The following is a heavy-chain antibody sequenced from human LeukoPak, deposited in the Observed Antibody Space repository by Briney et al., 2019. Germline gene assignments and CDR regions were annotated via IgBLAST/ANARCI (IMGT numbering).Heavy chain of an antibody. CDR3: ARGNHYYDSSAYLAWESFQH. CDR1: GGSISSRNW. V-gene: IGHV4-4*02. D-gene: IGHD3-22*01. J-gene: IGHJ1*01. CDR2: ILHSGST. Sequence: SETLSLTCAVSGGSISSRNWWSWVRQPPGKGLEWIGEILHSGSTNYNPSLKSRVTISVDKSKNQFSLKLSSVTAADTAVYYCARGNHYYDSSAYLAWESFQHWGQGTLVTVSS.